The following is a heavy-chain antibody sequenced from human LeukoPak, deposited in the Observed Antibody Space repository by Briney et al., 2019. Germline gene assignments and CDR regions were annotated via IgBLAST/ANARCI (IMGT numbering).Heavy chain of an antibody. CDR2: INLSGGST. V-gene: IGHV1-46*01. J-gene: IGHJ4*02. Sequence: GASVKASCKASGYTFTSYYMHWVRQAPGQGLEWWGMINLSGGSTSYEQKFQGRVTMSRDTSTSTVYLELSSLRAGETTVRYCARGCITMIVDYWGQGTLVTVSS. D-gene: IGHD3-22*01. CDR3: ARGCITMIVDY. CDR1: GYTFTSYY.